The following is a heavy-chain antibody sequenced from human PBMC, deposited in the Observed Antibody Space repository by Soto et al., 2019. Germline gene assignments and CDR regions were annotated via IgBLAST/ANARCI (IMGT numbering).Heavy chain of an antibody. Sequence: SETLSLTCTVSGGSISSDDYYWTWIRQPPGTGLEWIGEINHSGSTNYNPSLKSRVTISVDTSKNQFSLKLSSVTAADTAVYYCARHEGAAAGTQKYFQHWGQGTLVTVSS. J-gene: IGHJ1*01. CDR3: ARHEGAAAGTQKYFQH. CDR2: INHSGST. D-gene: IGHD6-13*01. V-gene: IGHV4-39*01. CDR1: GGSISSDDYY.